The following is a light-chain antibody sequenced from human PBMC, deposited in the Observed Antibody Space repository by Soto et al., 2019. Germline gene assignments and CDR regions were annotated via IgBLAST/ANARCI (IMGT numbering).Light chain of an antibody. J-gene: IGLJ2*01. Sequence: QSVLTQPPSASGTPGQRVTISCSGSSSNIGGNYVYWYQQLPGTAPKLLIYKNNQRPSGVPDRFSGPKSGTSASLAISGLRSEDEADYYCAAWDDSLGGPVFGGGTKLTVL. V-gene: IGLV1-47*01. CDR2: KNN. CDR1: SSNIGGNY. CDR3: AAWDDSLGGPV.